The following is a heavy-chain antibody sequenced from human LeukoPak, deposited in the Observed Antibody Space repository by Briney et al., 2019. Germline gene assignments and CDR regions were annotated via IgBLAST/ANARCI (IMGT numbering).Heavy chain of an antibody. J-gene: IGHJ6*02. CDR3: ASGRYSSSPYYYYGMDV. CDR1: GYTFTSYY. CDR2: INPSGGST. V-gene: IGHV1-46*01. D-gene: IGHD6-13*01. Sequence: ASVKVSCKASGYTFTSYYMHWVRQAPGQGLEWMGIINPSGGSTSYAQKFQGRVTMTRDTSTSTVYMELSSLRSEDTAVYYCASGRYSSSPYYYYGMDVWGQGTTVTVSS.